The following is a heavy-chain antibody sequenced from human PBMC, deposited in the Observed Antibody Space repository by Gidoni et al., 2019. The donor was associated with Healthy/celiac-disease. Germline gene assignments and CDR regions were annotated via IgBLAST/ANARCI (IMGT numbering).Heavy chain of an antibody. V-gene: IGHV1-69*01. D-gene: IGHD2-15*01. CDR1: GGTFSSYA. CDR2: IIPIFGTA. J-gene: IGHJ6*03. CDR3: ARVVVAATHYYYYMDV. Sequence: QVQLVQFGAEVTKPGSSVKVSCKASGGTFSSYAISWVRQAPGQGLEWRGGIIPIFGTANYAQKFQGRVTITADESTSTAYMELSSLRSEDTAVYYCARVVVAATHYYYYMDVWGKGTTVTVSS.